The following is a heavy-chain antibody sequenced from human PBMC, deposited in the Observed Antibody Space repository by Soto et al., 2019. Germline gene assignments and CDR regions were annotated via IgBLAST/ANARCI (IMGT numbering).Heavy chain of an antibody. J-gene: IGHJ4*02. V-gene: IGHV4-30-2*01. D-gene: IGHD5-12*01. CDR3: AAGGGLPRYY. CDR1: GGSIINGDYY. CDR2: IYHSGST. Sequence: SETLSLTCTVSGGSIINGDYYWTWIRQPPGKGLEWIGYIYHSGSTYYNPSLKSRVTISVDRSKNQFSLKLSSVTAADTAVYYCAAGGGLPRYYWGQGTLVTVSS.